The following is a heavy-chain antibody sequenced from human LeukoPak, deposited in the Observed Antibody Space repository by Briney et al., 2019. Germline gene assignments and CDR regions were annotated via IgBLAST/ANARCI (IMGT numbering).Heavy chain of an antibody. J-gene: IGHJ4*02. CDR3: ARDPIGSRWPYYFDY. CDR2: INAGNGNT. Sequence: ASVKVSCTASGYTFITYAMHWVRQAPGQRLEWMGWINAGNGNTKYSQKFQARVTITRDTSASTAYMELSSLRSEDTAVYYCARDPIGSRWPYYFDYWGQGTLVTVSS. CDR1: GYTFITYA. D-gene: IGHD6-13*01. V-gene: IGHV1-3*01.